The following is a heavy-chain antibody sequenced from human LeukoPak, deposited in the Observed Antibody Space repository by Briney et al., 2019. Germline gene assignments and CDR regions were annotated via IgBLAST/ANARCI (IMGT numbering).Heavy chain of an antibody. CDR1: GFTFSSYG. J-gene: IGHJ3*02. CDR2: IWYDGSNK. CDR3: AKDFYDILTGYYTEYAFDI. Sequence: GGSLRLSCAASGFTFSSYGMHWVRQAPGKGLEWVAVIWYDGSNKYYADSVKGRFTISRDNSKNTLYLQMNSLRAEDTAVYYCAKDFYDILTGYYTEYAFDIWGQGTMVTDSS. V-gene: IGHV3-33*06. D-gene: IGHD3-9*01.